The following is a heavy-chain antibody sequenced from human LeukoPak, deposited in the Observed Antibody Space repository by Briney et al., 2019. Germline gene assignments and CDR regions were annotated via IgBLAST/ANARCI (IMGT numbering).Heavy chain of an antibody. CDR3: ARDSSSGYPMPDTFDY. V-gene: IGHV3-48*04. Sequence: RGGSLRLFCAPSGFAFSSYRVMWARHARGEGREGFSYISSSSSTIYYADSVKGRFTISRDNAKNSLYLQMNSLRAEDTAVYYCARDSSSGYPMPDTFDYWGQGTLVTVSS. D-gene: IGHD3-22*01. CDR1: GFAFSSYR. J-gene: IGHJ4*02. CDR2: ISSSSSTI.